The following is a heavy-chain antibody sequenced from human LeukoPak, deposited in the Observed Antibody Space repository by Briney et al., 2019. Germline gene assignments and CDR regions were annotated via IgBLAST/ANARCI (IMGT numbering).Heavy chain of an antibody. D-gene: IGHD1-26*01. CDR3: AKAGGLIDY. J-gene: IGHJ4*02. CDR1: GFTFSSYG. Sequence: PGGSLRLSCAASGFTFSSYGMHWVRQAPGKGLEWVAVISYDGSNKYYADSVKGRFTISRDNSKNTLYLQMNSLRAEDTAVYYCAKAGGLIDYWGQGTLVTVSS. V-gene: IGHV3-30*18. CDR2: ISYDGSNK.